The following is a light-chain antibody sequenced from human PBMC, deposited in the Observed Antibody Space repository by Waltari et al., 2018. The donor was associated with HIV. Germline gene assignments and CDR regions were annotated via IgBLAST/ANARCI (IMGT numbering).Light chain of an antibody. Sequence: QSALTQPRSVSGSPGQSVTISCTGTSSDVGGYNYFSWYQQHPGKAPKLMIYDVSKRPSGVPVRFSGSKSGNTASLTISGLQAEDEADYYCCSYAGLKVFGTGTKVTVL. CDR1: SSDVGGYNY. CDR3: CSYAGLKV. CDR2: DVS. J-gene: IGLJ1*01. V-gene: IGLV2-11*01.